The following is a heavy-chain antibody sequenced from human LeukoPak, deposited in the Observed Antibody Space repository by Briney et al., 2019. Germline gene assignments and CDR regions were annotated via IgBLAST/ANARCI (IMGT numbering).Heavy chain of an antibody. CDR1: GFIFSTYS. V-gene: IGHV3-21*01. CDR3: ARENSGSYYQFDC. Sequence: GGSLRLSCAASGFIFSTYSMNWVRQAPGKGLEWVSSISSSTSYIYYADSVKGRFTISRDNAKNSLYLQMNSLRPEDTAVYYCARENSGSYYQFDCWGQGTPVTVSS. CDR2: ISSSTSYI. J-gene: IGHJ4*02. D-gene: IGHD1-26*01.